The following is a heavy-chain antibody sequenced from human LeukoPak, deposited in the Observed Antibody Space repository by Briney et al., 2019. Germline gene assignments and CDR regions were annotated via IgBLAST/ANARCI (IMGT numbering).Heavy chain of an antibody. J-gene: IGHJ4*02. CDR3: ARQADFWSGYQYYFDY. CDR1: GYRFTSYW. V-gene: IGHV5-51*01. Sequence: GGSLKISCKGSGYRFTSYWIGLVRPMPGKGLEWMGIIYPGDADTRYSPSFQGQVTISADKSISTAYLQWSSLNASDSAMYYCARQADFWSGYQYYFDYWGQGTLVSVCS. CDR2: IYPGDADT. D-gene: IGHD3-3*01.